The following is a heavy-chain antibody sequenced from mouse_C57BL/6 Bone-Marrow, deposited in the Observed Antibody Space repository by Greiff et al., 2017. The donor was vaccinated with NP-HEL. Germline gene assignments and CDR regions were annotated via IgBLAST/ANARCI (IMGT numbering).Heavy chain of an antibody. V-gene: IGHV14-3*01. Sequence: EVQLQQSVAELVRPGASVKLSCTASGFNIKNTYMHWVKQRPEQGLEWFGRIDPAIGYTHYAPKFQGMDTITADTSSNTDYLQLSSLTSEDTAIYDCARSGTVVAQGYWYFDVWGTGTTVTVSS. CDR2: IDPAIGYT. D-gene: IGHD1-1*01. J-gene: IGHJ1*03. CDR3: ARSGTVVAQGYWYFDV. CDR1: GFNIKNTY.